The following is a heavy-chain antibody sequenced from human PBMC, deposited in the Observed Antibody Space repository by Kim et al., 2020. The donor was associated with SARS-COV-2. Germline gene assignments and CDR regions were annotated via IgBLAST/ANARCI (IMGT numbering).Heavy chain of an antibody. D-gene: IGHD6-13*01. CDR2: IWYDGSNK. J-gene: IGHJ5*02. CDR1: GFTFSSYG. Sequence: GGSLRLSCAASGFTFSSYGMHWVRQAPGKGLEWVAVIWYDGSNKYYADSVKGRFTISRDNSKNTLYLQMNSLRAEDTAVYYCARGQGSSWYSQGLGFDPWGQGTLVTVSS. CDR3: ARGQGSSWYSQGLGFDP. V-gene: IGHV3-33*01.